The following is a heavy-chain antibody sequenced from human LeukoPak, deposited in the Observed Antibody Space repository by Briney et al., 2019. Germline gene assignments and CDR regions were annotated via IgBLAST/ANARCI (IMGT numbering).Heavy chain of an antibody. J-gene: IGHJ5*02. D-gene: IGHD6-13*01. Sequence: SETLSLTCTVSGGSISSYYWSWIRQPPGKGLEWIGYIYYSGSTNYNPSLKSRVTISVDTSKNQFSLKLGSVTAADTAVYYCARKINSSSWTNWFDPWGQGTLVTVSS. CDR3: ARKINSSSWTNWFDP. V-gene: IGHV4-59*08. CDR2: IYYSGST. CDR1: GGSISSYY.